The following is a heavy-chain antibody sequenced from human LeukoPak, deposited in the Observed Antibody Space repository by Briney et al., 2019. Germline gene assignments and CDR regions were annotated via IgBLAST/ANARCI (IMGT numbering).Heavy chain of an antibody. D-gene: IGHD6-13*01. J-gene: IGHJ4*02. CDR1: GYTCTSYY. CDR3: ARDSGFMTAAGTLGFDY. Sequence: GASVKVSCKASGYTCTSYYMHWVRQAPGQGLEWMGIINPSGGSTSYAQKFQGRVTMTRDTSTSTVYMELSSLRSEDTAVYYCARDSGFMTAAGTLGFDYWGQGTLVTVSS. V-gene: IGHV1-46*01. CDR2: INPSGGST.